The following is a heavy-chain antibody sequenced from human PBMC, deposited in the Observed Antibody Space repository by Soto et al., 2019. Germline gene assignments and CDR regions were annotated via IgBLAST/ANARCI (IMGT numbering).Heavy chain of an antibody. CDR3: ARDRYCSGGSCYPFDY. Sequence: SVKVSCKASGGTFSSYTISWVRQAPGQGLEWMGRIIPILGIANYAQKFQGRVTITADKSTSTAYMELSSLRSEDTAVYYCARDRYCSGGSCYPFDYWGQGTLVTVSS. V-gene: IGHV1-69*04. J-gene: IGHJ4*02. CDR1: GGTFSSYT. D-gene: IGHD2-15*01. CDR2: IIPILGIA.